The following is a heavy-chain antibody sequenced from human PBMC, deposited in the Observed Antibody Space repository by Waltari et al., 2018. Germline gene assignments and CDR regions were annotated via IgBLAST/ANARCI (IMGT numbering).Heavy chain of an antibody. CDR1: GFAFSGPA. CDR2: IRTKGSNYAT. V-gene: IGHV3-73*01. CDR3: VSTINGVVQGY. D-gene: IGHD3-3*01. J-gene: IGHJ4*02. Sequence: EVQLLESGGGLVQPGTSLSISCAASGFAFSGPAIHGVRQSPGKGLEWVGRIRTKGSNYATSYGASLTGRFSISRDDSKNMAYLQMNSLNTDDTAVYYCVSTINGVVQGYWGQGTLVSVSS.